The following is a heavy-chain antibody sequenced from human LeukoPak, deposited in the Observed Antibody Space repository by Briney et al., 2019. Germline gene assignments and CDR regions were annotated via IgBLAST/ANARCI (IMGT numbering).Heavy chain of an antibody. CDR2: INPDGSTT. V-gene: IGHV3-74*01. J-gene: IGHJ3*02. D-gene: IGHD3-22*01. CDR1: GFTFSSYA. Sequence: GGSLRLSCAASGFTFSSYAMSWVRQAPGKGLVWVSRINPDGSTTNYADSVKGRFTISRDNAKNTLYLQMDSLRAEDTAVYYCARGRYYDSSGHGAFDIWGQGTMVTVSS. CDR3: ARGRYYDSSGHGAFDI.